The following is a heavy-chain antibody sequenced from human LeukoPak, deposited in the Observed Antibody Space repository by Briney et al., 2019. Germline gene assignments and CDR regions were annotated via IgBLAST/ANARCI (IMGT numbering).Heavy chain of an antibody. J-gene: IGHJ4*02. V-gene: IGHV3-23*01. D-gene: IGHD6-19*01. CDR3: AKGSSGWYSKNLESYFDY. CDR2: ISVSGGST. CDR1: SFTFSIYC. Sequence: GGCLCPFRAPSSFTFSIYCMSWVRLPAGRGMEWVSSISVSGGSTHYADSVKCRFTISRDNSKNTLYLQMNSLRAEDTAVYFCAKGSSGWYSKNLESYFDYWGQGTLVTVSS.